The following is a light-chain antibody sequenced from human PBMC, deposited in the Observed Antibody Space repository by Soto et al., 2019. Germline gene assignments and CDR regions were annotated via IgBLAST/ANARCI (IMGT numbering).Light chain of an antibody. CDR1: QSFRGL. CDR2: DAY. Sequence: DSLFTPTPGTLSFSPAEGATLSCRASQSFRGLLAWYQQKPGQAPRLLIYDAYNRATGIPPRSSGSGSGTDFTLTISSLEPEDSAVYYCQQRHMWPITFGQGTRLEIK. J-gene: IGKJ5*01. CDR3: QQRHMWPIT. V-gene: IGKV3-11*01.